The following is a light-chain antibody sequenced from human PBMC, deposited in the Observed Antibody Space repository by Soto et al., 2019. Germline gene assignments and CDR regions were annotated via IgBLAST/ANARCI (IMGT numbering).Light chain of an antibody. CDR3: QQTYKIPQT. Sequence: IQMTQSPSTLSASIGDRVTITCRASQSISVWLAWYQQKAGKAPNLLIYKASRLESGVPSRFSGSGSETEFTLTISGLQPGDSATYYCQQTYKIPQTFGQGTKVDIK. CDR1: QSISVW. CDR2: KAS. J-gene: IGKJ1*01. V-gene: IGKV1-5*03.